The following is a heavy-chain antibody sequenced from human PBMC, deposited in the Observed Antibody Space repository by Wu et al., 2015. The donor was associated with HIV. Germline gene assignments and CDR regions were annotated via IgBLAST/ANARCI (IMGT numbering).Heavy chain of an antibody. D-gene: IGHD3-10*01. CDR2: MNSNNGKT. CDR1: GYTITTYD. V-gene: IGHV1-8*01. Sequence: AEVKKPGASVKASCQASGYTITTYDFNWVRQAPGQGLEWMGWMNSNNGKTGYGQKFQGRVAMTRNISTRTAYMELSGLKSEDTAVYYCATSYYGSGSYPTFYYYYAMDVWGQGTTVTVSS. CDR3: ATSYYGSGSYPTFYYYYAMDV. J-gene: IGHJ6*02.